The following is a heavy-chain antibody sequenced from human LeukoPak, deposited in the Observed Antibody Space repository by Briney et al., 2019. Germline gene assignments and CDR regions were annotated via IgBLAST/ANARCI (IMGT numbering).Heavy chain of an antibody. V-gene: IGHV1-18*04. CDR3: ARAVAGAFDI. Sequence: ASVKVSCKASGYTFTDYYIHWVRQAPGQGLEWMGWISAYNGNTNYAQKLQGRVTMTTDTSTSTAYMELRSLRSDDTAVYYCARAVAGAFDIWGQGTMVTVSS. D-gene: IGHD6-19*01. CDR1: GYTFTDYY. CDR2: ISAYNGNT. J-gene: IGHJ3*02.